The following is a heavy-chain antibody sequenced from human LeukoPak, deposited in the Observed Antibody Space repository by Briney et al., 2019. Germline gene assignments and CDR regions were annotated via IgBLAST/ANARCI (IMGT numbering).Heavy chain of an antibody. CDR1: AGSISSSNYY. V-gene: IGHV4-61*02. Sequence: PSETLSLTCTVSAGSISSSNYYWSWIRQPAGKGLEWIGRIYTSGSTNYNPSLKSRVTISVDTSKNQFSLKLSSVTAADTAVYYCAGYGDYVDYWGQGTLVTVSS. CDR3: AGYGDYVDY. CDR2: IYTSGST. J-gene: IGHJ4*02. D-gene: IGHD4-17*01.